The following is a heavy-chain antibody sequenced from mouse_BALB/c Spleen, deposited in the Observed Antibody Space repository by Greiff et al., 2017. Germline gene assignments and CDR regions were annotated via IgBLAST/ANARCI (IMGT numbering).Heavy chain of an antibody. J-gene: IGHJ4*01. CDR2: IDPETGGT. V-gene: IGHV1-15*01. CDR1: GYTFTDYE. CDR3: TRRADYYAMDY. D-gene: IGHD3-3*01. Sequence: QVQLQQSGAELVRPGASVTLSCKASGYTFTDYEMHWVKQTPVQGLEWIGAIDPETGGTAYNQKFKGKATLTADKSSSTAYMELRSLTSEDSAVYYCTRRADYYAMDYWGQGTSVTVSS.